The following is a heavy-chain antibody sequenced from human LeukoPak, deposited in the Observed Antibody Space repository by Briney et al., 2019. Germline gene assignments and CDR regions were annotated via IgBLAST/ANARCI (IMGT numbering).Heavy chain of an antibody. CDR3: ARHAQGYFDL. CDR2: INHSGST. Sequence: SETLSLTCAVYGGSFSGYYWSWIRQPPGKGLEWIGEINHSGSTNYNPSLKSRVTISVDTSKNQFSLKLSSVTAADTAVYYCARHAQGYFDLWGRGTLVTVSS. V-gene: IGHV4-34*01. CDR1: GGSFSGYY. J-gene: IGHJ2*01.